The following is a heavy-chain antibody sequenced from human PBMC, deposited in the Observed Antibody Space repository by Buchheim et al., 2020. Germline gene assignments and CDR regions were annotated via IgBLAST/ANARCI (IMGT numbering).Heavy chain of an antibody. Sequence: QVQLVESGGGVVQPGRSLRLSCAASGFTFSSYGMHWVRQAPGKGLEWVAVISYDGSNKYYADSVKGRFTISRDNSKNTLYLQMNSLRAEDTAVYYCASLVSLDYWGQGTL. J-gene: IGHJ4*02. CDR1: GFTFSSYG. D-gene: IGHD5/OR15-5a*01. V-gene: IGHV3-30*03. CDR3: ASLVSLDY. CDR2: ISYDGSNK.